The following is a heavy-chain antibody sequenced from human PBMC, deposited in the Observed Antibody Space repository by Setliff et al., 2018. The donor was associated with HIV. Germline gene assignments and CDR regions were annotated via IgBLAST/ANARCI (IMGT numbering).Heavy chain of an antibody. J-gene: IGHJ3*02. CDR1: GYTFINYH. Sequence: ASVKVSCKASGYTFINYHITWVRQAPGQGLEWVGSISASSVNTNYTQGRVTMTTDISTTTAYMELSSLRSDDTAVYYCAVDPGGDGFPSGYAFDIWGQGTMVT. CDR3: AVDPGGDGFPSGYAFDI. D-gene: IGHD3-16*01. CDR2: ISASSVNT. V-gene: IGHV1-18*01.